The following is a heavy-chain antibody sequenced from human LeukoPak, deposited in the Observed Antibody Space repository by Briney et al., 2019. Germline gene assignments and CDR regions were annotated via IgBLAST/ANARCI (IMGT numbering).Heavy chain of an antibody. CDR3: ARASQRAFDI. CDR1: GFTFSSSW. CDR2: IKQDGGEK. J-gene: IGHJ3*02. Sequence: GGSLRLSCAASGFTFSSSWMSWVRQTPGKGLEWVASIKQDGGEKFYVDSVRGRFTISTDNAKNSLSLQMNSLRAEDTAVYYCARASQRAFDIWGQGTMVTVSP. V-gene: IGHV3-7*04.